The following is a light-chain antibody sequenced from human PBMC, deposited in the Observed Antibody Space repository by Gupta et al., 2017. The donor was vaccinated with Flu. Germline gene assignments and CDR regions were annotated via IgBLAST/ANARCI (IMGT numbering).Light chain of an antibody. Sequence: PSSLSASVGDRVTITCRASQSISSYLNWYQQKPGKAPKLLIYAASRLQSGVPSRFSGSGSGTDFTLTISRLQPEDFATYYCQQSYSTPRTFGQGTKVEIK. CDR1: QSISSY. CDR2: AAS. V-gene: IGKV1-39*01. CDR3: QQSYSTPRT. J-gene: IGKJ1*01.